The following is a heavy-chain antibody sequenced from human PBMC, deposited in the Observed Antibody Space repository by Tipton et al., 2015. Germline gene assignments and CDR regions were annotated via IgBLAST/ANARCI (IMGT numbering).Heavy chain of an antibody. CDR1: GFNFRDYA. D-gene: IGHD5-12*01. CDR3: AKELVASTSLRYYLYGMDV. Sequence: SLRLSCAASGFNFRDYAMSWVRQAPGKGLEWVSLISATGASTYKLGSVKGRFNISRDNSKNMLYLQMSSLRAEDTAVYYCAKELVASTSLRYYLYGMDVWGQGTTVTVSS. CDR2: ISATGAST. V-gene: IGHV3-23*01. J-gene: IGHJ6*02.